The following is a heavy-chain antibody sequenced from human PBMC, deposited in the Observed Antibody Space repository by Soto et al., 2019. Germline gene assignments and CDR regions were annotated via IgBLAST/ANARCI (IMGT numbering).Heavy chain of an antibody. D-gene: IGHD6-6*01. CDR3: AKSKFEHSSSAQWGGFDP. V-gene: IGHV3-23*01. J-gene: IGHJ5*02. Sequence: SGGSLRLSCAASRFTFSSYAMSWVRQAPGKGLEWVSGISDTGGSTYYVDSVKGRFTISRDNSKHTLYLQMSSLRAEGTAIYYSAKSKFEHSSSAQWGGFDPWGQGTLVTVSA. CDR1: RFTFSSYA. CDR2: ISDTGGST.